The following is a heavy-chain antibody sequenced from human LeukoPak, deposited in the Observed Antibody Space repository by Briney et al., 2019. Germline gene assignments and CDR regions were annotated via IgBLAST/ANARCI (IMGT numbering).Heavy chain of an antibody. CDR3: AKDLDDLNTFPPLFQN. CDR1: GLAFSNYA. CDR2: ISGHGDST. V-gene: IGHV3-23*01. Sequence: TGGSLRLPCAASGLAFSNYAMSWVRQAPGKGLEWISAISGHGDSTYYADSVNGRFTISRDNSKDTLYLQMDSLSVGDTAVYYCAKDLDDLNTFPPLFQNWGQGTLVTVSS. J-gene: IGHJ1*01. D-gene: IGHD2/OR15-2a*01.